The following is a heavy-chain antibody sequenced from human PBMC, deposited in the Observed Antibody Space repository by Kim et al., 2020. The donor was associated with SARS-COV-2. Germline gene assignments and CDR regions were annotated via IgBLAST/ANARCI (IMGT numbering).Heavy chain of an antibody. D-gene: IGHD6-13*01. J-gene: IGHJ6*02. CDR3: ARGLYSGTWNYGMDV. V-gene: IGHV7-4-1*02. Sequence: ASVKVSCKASGYTFTSHAMNWVRQAPGQGLEWMGWINTNTGNPTYAQDFTGRFVFSLDTSVSAAYLQISSLKAEDTPVYYCARGLYSGTWNYGMDVWGQGTAVTVSS. CDR1: GYTFTSHA. CDR2: INTNTGNP.